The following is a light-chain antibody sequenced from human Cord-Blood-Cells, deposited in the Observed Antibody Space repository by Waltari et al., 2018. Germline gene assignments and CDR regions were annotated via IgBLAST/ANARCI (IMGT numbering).Light chain of an antibody. CDR3: QQYNNWPLT. CDR1: QSVSSN. CDR2: GAS. V-gene: IGKV3-15*01. J-gene: IGKJ4*01. Sequence: EIVMTQSSGSLSVSPGERATLSCRASQSVSSNLAWYQQKPGQAPRLLIYGASTRATCIPARFSGSGSGTEFTLTISSLQSEDFADYYCQQYNNWPLTFGGGTKVEIK.